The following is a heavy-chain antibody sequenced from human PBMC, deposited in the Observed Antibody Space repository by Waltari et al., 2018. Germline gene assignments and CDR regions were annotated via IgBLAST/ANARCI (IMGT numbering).Heavy chain of an antibody. V-gene: IGHV3-30*01. CDR1: EFTFSSYA. D-gene: IGHD3-22*01. CDR3: ARDYCDRTNCHGMDV. Sequence: QVQLVASGGGVVQPGRSLRLSCEASEFTFSSYAMHWVRQAPGKGLGWVAVISYNGRNIYYVDSVKGRFTISRDNSKKTLYMQMNSLRAEDTAVYYCARDYCDRTNCHGMDVWGQGTTVTVSS. CDR2: ISYNGRNI. J-gene: IGHJ6*02.